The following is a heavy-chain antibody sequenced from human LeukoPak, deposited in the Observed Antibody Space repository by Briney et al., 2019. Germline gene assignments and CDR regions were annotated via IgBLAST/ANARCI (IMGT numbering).Heavy chain of an antibody. CDR2: MNPNSGNT. CDR3: ARALRVGRSSTDY. J-gene: IGHJ4*02. D-gene: IGHD5-12*01. V-gene: IGHV1-8*01. CDR1: GYTFTSYD. Sequence: GASVKVSCKASGYTFTSYDINWVRQATGQGLEWMGWMNPNSGNTGSAQRFQGRVTMTRNTSISTAYMELSSLRSEDTAVYYCARALRVGRSSTDYWGQGTLVTVSS.